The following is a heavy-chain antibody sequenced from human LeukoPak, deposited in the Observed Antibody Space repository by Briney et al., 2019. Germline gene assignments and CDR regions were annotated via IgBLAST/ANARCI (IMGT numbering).Heavy chain of an antibody. Sequence: GASVKVSFKASEYTFTSYDINWVRQAAGQGLEWMGWMNPNSGNTGYSQKFQGRVTITRVTSISTAYMELNNLTSEDTAVYYCARGSWGEIAGRKSFEFWGQGSLVTVSS. J-gene: IGHJ4*02. V-gene: IGHV1-8*01. D-gene: IGHD6-6*01. CDR2: MNPNSGNT. CDR1: EYTFTSYD. CDR3: ARGSWGEIAGRKSFEF.